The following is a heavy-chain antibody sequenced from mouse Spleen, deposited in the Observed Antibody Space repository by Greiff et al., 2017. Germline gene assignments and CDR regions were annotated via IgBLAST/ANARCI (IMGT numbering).Heavy chain of an antibody. CDR1: GFTFSSYA. D-gene: IGHD2-4*01. CDR3: ARVLSTMKAMDY. J-gene: IGHJ4*01. Sequence: EVKLVESGGGLVKPGGSLKLSCAASGFTFSSYAMSWVRQTPEKRLEWVAAINSNGGSTYYPDTVKDRFTISRDNAKNTLYLQMSSLRSEDTALYYCARVLSTMKAMDYWGQGTSVTVSS. V-gene: IGHV5-6-2*01. CDR2: INSNGGST.